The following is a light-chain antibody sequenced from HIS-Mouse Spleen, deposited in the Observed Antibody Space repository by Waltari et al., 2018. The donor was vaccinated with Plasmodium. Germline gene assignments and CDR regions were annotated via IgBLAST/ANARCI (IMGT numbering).Light chain of an antibody. V-gene: IGKV3-15*01. CDR1: QSVSSN. CDR3: QQYNNWSFT. J-gene: IGKJ3*01. CDR2: GAS. Sequence: EIVMTQSPATLSVSQGERATLSCRASQSVSSNLAWYQQKPGQAPRLLIYGASTRAPGIPARFSGSGSGTEFTLTISSLQSEDFAVYYCQQYNNWSFTFGPGTKVDIK.